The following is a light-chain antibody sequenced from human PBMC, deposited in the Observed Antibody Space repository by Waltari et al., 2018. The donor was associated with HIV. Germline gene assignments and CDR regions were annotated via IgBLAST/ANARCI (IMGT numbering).Light chain of an antibody. CDR2: DDD. V-gene: IGLV3-21*01. J-gene: IGLJ1*01. Sequence: SYVLTQPPSISVAPGKTAKITCAGKNIGNRDVHWYQQKPVQAPILVIFDDDDRPSGIPERFSGSNSDNTATLTINRVEVGDEGDYYCQVWDSGSDHVFGSGTTVTVL. CDR3: QVWDSGSDHV. CDR1: NIGNRD.